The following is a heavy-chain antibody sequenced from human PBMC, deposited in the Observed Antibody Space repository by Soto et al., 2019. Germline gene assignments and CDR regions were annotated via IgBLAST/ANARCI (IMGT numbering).Heavy chain of an antibody. CDR1: GCSFTSFW. D-gene: IGHD6-6*01. J-gene: IGHJ6*02. Sequence: GESLKISCKGSGCSFTSFWITWVRQMPGKGLEWMGKIDPSDSYTTYSPSLQGHVTISADKSISTAYLQWSSLKASDTAIYYCARQEGSSSDFYYYGVDVWGPGTTVTVSS. CDR3: ARQEGSSSDFYYYGVDV. CDR2: IDPSDSYT. V-gene: IGHV5-10-1*01.